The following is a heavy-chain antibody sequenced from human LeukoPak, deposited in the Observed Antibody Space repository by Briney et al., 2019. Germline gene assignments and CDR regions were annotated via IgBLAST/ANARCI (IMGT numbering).Heavy chain of an antibody. D-gene: IGHD2-2*01. V-gene: IGHV1-18*01. CDR3: AREQLYYFDY. CDR2: ISPDNGNT. CDR1: GYTFSKYG. J-gene: IGHJ4*02. Sequence: GASVKVSCKTSGYTFSKYGISWVRQAPGQGLEWMGWISPDNGNTDYAQKLQGRVTMTTDTSASTAYMGLRSLRSDDTAVYYCAREQLYYFDYWGQGTLVTVSS.